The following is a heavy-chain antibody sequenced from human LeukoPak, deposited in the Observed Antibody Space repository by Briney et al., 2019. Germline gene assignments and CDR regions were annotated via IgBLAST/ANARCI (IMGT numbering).Heavy chain of an antibody. D-gene: IGHD3-10*01. J-gene: IGHJ4*02. CDR3: GDLGSAGTDH. V-gene: IGHV3-72*01. Sequence: GGSLRLSCAASGFTFSPHYMDWVRQSPGQGLEWVGLIRNKANGYTTIYAASVKGRFTISRDDSKNSVYLQVDSLKTEDTVVYYCGDLGSAGTDHWGQGTLVTVSS. CDR1: GFTFSPHY. CDR2: IRNKANGYTT.